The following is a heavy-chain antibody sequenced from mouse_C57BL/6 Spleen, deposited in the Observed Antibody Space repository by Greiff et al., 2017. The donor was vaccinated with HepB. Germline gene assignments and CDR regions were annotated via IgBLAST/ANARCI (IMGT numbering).Heavy chain of an antibody. CDR2: IYPGDGDT. J-gene: IGHJ3*01. Sequence: QVQLQQSGPELVKPGASVKISCKASGYAFSSSWMNWVKQRPGKGLEWIGRIYPGDGDTNYNGKFKGKASLTADKSSSTAYMQLSSLTSEDSAVYFCADYFAYWGQGTLVTVSA. D-gene: IGHD2-4*01. V-gene: IGHV1-82*01. CDR3: ADYFAY. CDR1: GYAFSSSW.